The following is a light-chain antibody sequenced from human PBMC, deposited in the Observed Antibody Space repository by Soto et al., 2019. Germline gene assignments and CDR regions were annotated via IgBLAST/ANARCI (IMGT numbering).Light chain of an antibody. CDR2: DTN. J-gene: IGLJ2*01. V-gene: IGLV7-46*01. Sequence: QAVVPQEPSLTVSPGGTVTLTCGSSTGAVTNGHYPYWFQQKPGQAPRTLIYDTNNRHSWTPARFSASLLGGKAALTLSGAQPEDEAEYYCLLSCSGARVFGGGTKLTV. CDR1: TGAVTNGHY. CDR3: LLSCSGARV.